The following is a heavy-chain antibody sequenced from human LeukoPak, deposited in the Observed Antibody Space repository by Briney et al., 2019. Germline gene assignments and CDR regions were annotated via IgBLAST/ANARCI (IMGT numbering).Heavy chain of an antibody. J-gene: IGHJ5*02. CDR2: TYHTGNP. CDR1: GGSITSSNW. V-gene: IGHV4-4*02. CDR3: AKGVLVVPLNWIDP. D-gene: IGHD2-8*02. Sequence: SGTPSLTRAVSGGSITSSNWWTWVRQLPGRGLEWIGETYHTGNPNYNPSLKSRVTISVDKSKNQFSLNLTSVTAADTAVYYCAKGVLVVPLNWIDPWGQGTLVTVSS.